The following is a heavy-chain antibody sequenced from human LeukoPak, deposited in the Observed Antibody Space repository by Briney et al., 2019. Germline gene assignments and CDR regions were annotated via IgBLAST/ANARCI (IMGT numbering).Heavy chain of an antibody. J-gene: IGHJ3*02. CDR2: INRVGGEI. CDR3: ARDPIVGATSGAFDI. D-gene: IGHD1-26*01. CDR1: GLTLSHYY. V-gene: IGHV3-7*01. Sequence: GGSLRLSCAASGLTLSHYYMTWVRQAPGKGLEWVANINRVGGEIYYVDSVKGRFTISRDNVKNSLYLEMNSLRVEDTAVYYCARDPIVGATSGAFDIWGQGTMVTVFS.